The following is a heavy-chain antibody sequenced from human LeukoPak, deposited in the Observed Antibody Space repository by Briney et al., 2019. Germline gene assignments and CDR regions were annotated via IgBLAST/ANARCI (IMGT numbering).Heavy chain of an antibody. J-gene: IGHJ4*02. CDR1: GGSFSGYY. V-gene: IGHV4-34*01. Sequence: SETLSLTCAVYGGSFSGYYWSWIRQPPGKGLEWIGEINHSGSTNYNPSLKRRVTISVDTSKNQFSLKLSSVTAADTAVYYCARGEAASFDYWGQGTLVTVSS. D-gene: IGHD2-15*01. CDR2: INHSGST. CDR3: ARGEAASFDY.